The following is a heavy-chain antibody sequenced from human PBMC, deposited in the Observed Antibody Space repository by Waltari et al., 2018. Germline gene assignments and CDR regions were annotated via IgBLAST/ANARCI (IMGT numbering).Heavy chain of an antibody. CDR2: INHSGST. D-gene: IGHD3-22*01. J-gene: IGHJ5*02. CDR3: ARGYLYYYDSSGYYRYYNWFDP. V-gene: IGHV4-34*01. CDR1: GGSFSGYY. Sequence: QVQLQQWGAGLLKPSETLSLPCAVYGGSFSGYYWSWIRQPPGKGLEWIGEINHSGSTNYNPSLKSLVTISVDTSKNQFSLKLSSVTAADTAVYYCARGYLYYYDSSGYYRYYNWFDPWGQGTLVTVSS.